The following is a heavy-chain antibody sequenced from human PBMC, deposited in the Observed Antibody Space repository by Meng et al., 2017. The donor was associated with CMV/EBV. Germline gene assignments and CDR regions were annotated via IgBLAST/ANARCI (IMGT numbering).Heavy chain of an antibody. J-gene: IGHJ3*02. Sequence: KVSCKGSGYSFTSYWIGWVRQMPGQGLEWMGIIYPGDSDTRYSPSFQGQVTISADKSISTAYLQWSSLKASDTAMYYCARRAYYDFWSGLNPYDAFDIWGQGTMVTVSS. CDR2: IYPGDSDT. D-gene: IGHD3-3*01. CDR1: GYSFTSYW. V-gene: IGHV5-51*01. CDR3: ARRAYYDFWSGLNPYDAFDI.